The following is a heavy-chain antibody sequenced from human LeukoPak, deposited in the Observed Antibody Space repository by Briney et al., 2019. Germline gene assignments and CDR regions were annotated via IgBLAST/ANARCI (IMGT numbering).Heavy chain of an antibody. CDR1: GGSISSGGYS. D-gene: IGHD2-15*01. CDR2: IYQSGST. CDR3: ASVYCSGGGCYFGAFDI. Sequence: SETLSLTCAVSGGSISSGGYSGSSIRQPPGKGGEWNGYIYQSGSTYNNPSLKSRVTISVDRSKNQFTLKLSSVTAADTAVYYCASVYCSGGGCYFGAFDIWGQGTMVTVSS. J-gene: IGHJ3*02. V-gene: IGHV4-30-2*01.